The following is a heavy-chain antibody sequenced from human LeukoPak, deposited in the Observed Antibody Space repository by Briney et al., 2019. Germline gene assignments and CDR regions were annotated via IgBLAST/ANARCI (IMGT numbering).Heavy chain of an antibody. J-gene: IGHJ4*02. Sequence: ASVKVSCKASGYTFTGYYMHWVRQAPGQGLEWMGRINPNSGGTNYAQKFQGRVTMTRDTSTSTVYMELSSLRSEDTAVYYCARGSRYFDYWGQGTLVTVSS. V-gene: IGHV1-2*06. CDR2: INPNSGGT. CDR3: ARGSRYFDY. CDR1: GYTFTGYY. D-gene: IGHD3-10*01.